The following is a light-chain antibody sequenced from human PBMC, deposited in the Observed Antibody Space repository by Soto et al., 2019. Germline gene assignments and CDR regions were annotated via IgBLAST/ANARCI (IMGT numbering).Light chain of an antibody. V-gene: IGKV1-39*01. Sequence: DIQMTQSPSSLSASVGDRVTITCRASQSISSYLNWYQQKPGKAPKLLIYAASILQSGVPSRFSGSGSGTDFTLTISSLQPEDFATYYCQQSYSTLMYTFGQGTKVDIK. CDR1: QSISSY. CDR3: QQSYSTLMYT. J-gene: IGKJ2*01. CDR2: AAS.